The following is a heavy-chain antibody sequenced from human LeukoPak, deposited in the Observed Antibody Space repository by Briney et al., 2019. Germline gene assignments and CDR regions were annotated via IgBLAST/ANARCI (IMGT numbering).Heavy chain of an antibody. Sequence: MTGGSLRLSCAASGFTFSSYAMSWVRQAPGKGLEWVSAISGSSSYIYYADSVKGRFTISRDNAKNSLYLQMNSLRAEDTAVYYCARAYSSSWYYFDYWGQGTLVTVSS. J-gene: IGHJ4*02. V-gene: IGHV3-21*01. CDR2: ISGSSSYI. CDR3: ARAYSSSWYYFDY. D-gene: IGHD6-13*01. CDR1: GFTFSSYA.